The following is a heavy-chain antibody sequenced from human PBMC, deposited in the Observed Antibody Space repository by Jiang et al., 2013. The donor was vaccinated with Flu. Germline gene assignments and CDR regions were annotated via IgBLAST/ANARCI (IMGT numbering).Heavy chain of an antibody. CDR3: ARDRYYYGSGSYYLHDF. CDR1: GFTLRSYS. V-gene: IGHV3-33*08. Sequence: VQLLESGGDLLQPGGSLRLSCAASGFTLRSYSTNWVRQAPGKGLEWVAVIWYDGSRKYYADSVKGRFTISRDNSKSTLHLEMNSLKVDDTAVYFCARDRYYYGSGSYYLHDFWGQGTLVTVSS. CDR2: IWYDGSRK. D-gene: IGHD3-10*01. J-gene: IGHJ4*02.